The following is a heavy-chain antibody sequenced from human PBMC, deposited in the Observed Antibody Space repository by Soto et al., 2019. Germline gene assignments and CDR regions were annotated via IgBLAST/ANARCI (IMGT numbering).Heavy chain of an antibody. V-gene: IGHV3-30*18. CDR2: ISYDGSNK. Sequence: TGGSLRLSCAASGFTFSSYGMHWVRQAPGKGLEWVAVISYDGSNKYYADSVKGRFTISRDNSKNTLYLQMNSLRAEDTAVYYCAKDKNGNYGMDVWGQGTTVTVS. CDR1: GFTFSSYG. J-gene: IGHJ6*02. D-gene: IGHD4-17*01. CDR3: AKDKNGNYGMDV.